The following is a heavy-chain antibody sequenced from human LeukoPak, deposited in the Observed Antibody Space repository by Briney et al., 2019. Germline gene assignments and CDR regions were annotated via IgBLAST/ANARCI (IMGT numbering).Heavy chain of an antibody. CDR3: ARDTENLRGDFDY. Sequence: PGGSLRLSCAASGFTFSDYYMSWIRQAPGKGLEWVSYISSSGSAIYYADSVKGRFTISRDNAKNSLYLQMNSLRAEDTAVYYCARDTENLRGDFDYWGQGTLVTVSS. CDR2: ISSSGSAI. V-gene: IGHV3-11*01. D-gene: IGHD3-10*01. CDR1: GFTFSDYY. J-gene: IGHJ4*02.